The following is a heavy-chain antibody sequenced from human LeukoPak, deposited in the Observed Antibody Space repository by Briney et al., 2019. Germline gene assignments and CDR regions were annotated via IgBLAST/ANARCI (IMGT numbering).Heavy chain of an antibody. CDR2: IIPIFGTA. D-gene: IGHD1-26*01. V-gene: IGHV1-69*05. Sequence: ASVNDSCKASGGTFSSYAISWVRQAPGQGLEWMGRIIPIFGTANYAQKFQGRVTITTDESTSTAYMELSSLRSEDTAVYYCARGPGIVGARDSDYWGQGTLVTVSS. CDR1: GGTFSSYA. J-gene: IGHJ4*02. CDR3: ARGPGIVGARDSDY.